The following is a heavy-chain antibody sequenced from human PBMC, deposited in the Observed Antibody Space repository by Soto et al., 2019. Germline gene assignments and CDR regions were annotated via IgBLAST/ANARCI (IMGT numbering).Heavy chain of an antibody. J-gene: IGHJ3*02. Sequence: QVQLVESGGGVVQPGRSLRLSCAASGFTFSSHAMHWVRQAPGKGLEWVALIWYDGSNKYDADAVKGRFTISRDNSKNTLYLQMDSLRVEDTAFYYCAKDGGDALRAMVRGAIMNAFDIWGQGTMVTVSS. V-gene: IGHV3-33*06. D-gene: IGHD3-10*01. CDR3: AKDGGDALRAMVRGAIMNAFDI. CDR1: GFTFSSHA. CDR2: IWYDGSNK.